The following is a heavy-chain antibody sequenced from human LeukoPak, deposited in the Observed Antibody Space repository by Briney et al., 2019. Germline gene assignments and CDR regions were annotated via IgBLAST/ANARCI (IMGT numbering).Heavy chain of an antibody. CDR2: TSYRSKWYS. V-gene: IGHV6-1*01. J-gene: IGHJ4*02. CDR3: ASQYGSRQFDS. D-gene: IGHD3-10*01. Sequence: SQTLSLTCAISGDSVSSNTVAWNCIRQSPSTGCEWLGRTSYRSKWYSDSAVSVKSRITINPDTSKNQFSLQLKSGTPEDTAVYYCASQYGSRQFDSWGQGTLVTVSS. CDR1: GDSVSSNTVA.